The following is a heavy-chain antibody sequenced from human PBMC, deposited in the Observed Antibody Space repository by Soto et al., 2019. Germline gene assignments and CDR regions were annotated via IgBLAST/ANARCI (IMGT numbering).Heavy chain of an antibody. D-gene: IGHD2-21*02. CDR2: MNPNSGNT. Sequence: QVQLVQSGAEVKKPGASVKVSCKASGYTFTSYDINWVRQATGQGLEWLGWMNPNSGNTVYAQKFQGRVNMTRNTSISTAYMELSSLRSEDPAVDYCARGDTRYCGGDCYPPFDYWGQGTLVTVSS. V-gene: IGHV1-8*01. CDR3: ARGDTRYCGGDCYPPFDY. J-gene: IGHJ4*02. CDR1: GYTFTSYD.